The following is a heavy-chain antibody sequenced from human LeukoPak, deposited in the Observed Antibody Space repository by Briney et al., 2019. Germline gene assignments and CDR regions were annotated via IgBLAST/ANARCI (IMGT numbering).Heavy chain of an antibody. CDR3: ARGVTSPLDAFDI. D-gene: IGHD1-26*01. CDR2: LYNSGST. CDR1: GGSISTYY. V-gene: IGHV4-59*01. J-gene: IGHJ3*02. Sequence: SETLSLTCTVSGGSISTYYWNWMRQPPGKGLEWIGYLYNSGSTNYNPSFKSRLTISVDMSKNQLSLKLSSVTAADTAVYYCARGVTSPLDAFDIWGQGTMVTVSS.